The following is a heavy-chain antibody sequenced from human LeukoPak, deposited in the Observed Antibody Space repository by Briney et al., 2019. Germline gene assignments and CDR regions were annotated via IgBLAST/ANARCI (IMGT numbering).Heavy chain of an antibody. Sequence: PGGSLRLSCAASGFTFSSYSMNWVRQAPGKGLEWVSSISSSSSYIYYADSVKGRFTISRDNAKNSLYLQMNSLRAEDTAVYYCARGAMATITRFDYWGQGTLVTVSS. CDR1: GFTFSSYS. V-gene: IGHV3-21*01. CDR2: ISSSSSYI. J-gene: IGHJ4*02. D-gene: IGHD5-12*01. CDR3: ARGAMATITRFDY.